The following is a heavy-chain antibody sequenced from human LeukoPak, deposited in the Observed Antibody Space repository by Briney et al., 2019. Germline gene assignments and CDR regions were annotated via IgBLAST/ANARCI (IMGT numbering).Heavy chain of an antibody. CDR1: GFFFGNYW. CDR2: IKQDGSEK. Sequence: GGSLRLSCAASGFFFGNYWMGWVRQAPGEGLEWVAYIKQDGSEKFYVDSMKGRFSISRDNAENSLYLLLNSLRAEDTAVYYCARAGTSNYMDVWGKGTTVTVSS. D-gene: IGHD1-14*01. CDR3: ARAGTSNYMDV. V-gene: IGHV3-7*01. J-gene: IGHJ6*03.